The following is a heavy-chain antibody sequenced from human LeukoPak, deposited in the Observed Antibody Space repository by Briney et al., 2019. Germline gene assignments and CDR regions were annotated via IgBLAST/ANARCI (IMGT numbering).Heavy chain of an antibody. D-gene: IGHD4-11*01. J-gene: IGHJ4*02. V-gene: IGHV1-8*01. CDR3: ARGRVNYGS. CDR2: MNANSGNT. CDR1: GYTFTSYD. Sequence: VASVKVSCKASGYTFTSYDINWVRQATGQGGEGMGGMNANSGNTGYAKKFQGRVTMTRNTSISTAYMELSSLRSADTAVYYCARGRVNYGSWGQGTLVTISS.